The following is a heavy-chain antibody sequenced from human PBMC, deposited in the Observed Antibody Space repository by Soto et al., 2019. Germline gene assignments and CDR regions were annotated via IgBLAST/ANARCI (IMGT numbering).Heavy chain of an antibody. V-gene: IGHV3-33*01. CDR2: IWYDGSNK. CDR3: ARGGILRYNYYYMDV. Sequence: GGSLRLSCAASGFTFSSYGMHWVRQAPGKGLEWVAVIWYDGSNKYYADSVKGRFTISRDNSKNTLYLQMNSLRAEDTAVYYCARGGILRYNYYYMDVWGKGTTVTVSS. CDR1: GFTFSSYG. J-gene: IGHJ6*03. D-gene: IGHD3-9*01.